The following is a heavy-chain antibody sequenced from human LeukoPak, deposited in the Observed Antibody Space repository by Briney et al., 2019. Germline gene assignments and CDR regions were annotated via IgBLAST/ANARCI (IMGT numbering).Heavy chain of an antibody. Sequence: GGSLRLSCAASGFTVSSNYMSWVRQAPGKGLEWVSVIYSGGSTYYADSVKGRFTISRDNSKNTLYLQMNSLRAEDTAVYYCAKDRGMFLVGYLDYWGQGTLVTVSS. CDR1: GFTVSSNY. CDR2: IYSGGST. J-gene: IGHJ4*02. CDR3: AKDRGMFLVGYLDY. V-gene: IGHV3-66*01. D-gene: IGHD2-15*01.